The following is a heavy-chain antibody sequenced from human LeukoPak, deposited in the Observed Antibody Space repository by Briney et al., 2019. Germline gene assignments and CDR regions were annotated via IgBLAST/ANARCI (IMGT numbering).Heavy chain of an antibody. Sequence: PSETLSLTCTVSGGSISSYYWGWIRQPPGKGLEWIGSIYYSGSTYYNPSLKSRVTISVDTSKNQFSLKLSSVTAADTAVYYCARQTPARLWSGYYPSWFDPWGQGALVTVSS. D-gene: IGHD3-3*01. CDR1: GGSISSYY. V-gene: IGHV4-39*01. CDR2: IYYSGST. CDR3: ARQTPARLWSGYYPSWFDP. J-gene: IGHJ5*02.